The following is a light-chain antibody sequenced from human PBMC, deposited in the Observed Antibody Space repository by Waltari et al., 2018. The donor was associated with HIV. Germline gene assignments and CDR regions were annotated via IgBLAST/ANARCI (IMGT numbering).Light chain of an antibody. CDR1: TPNIGSSN. J-gene: IGLJ2*01. CDR3: STWDERLNVVV. CDR2: ADA. V-gene: IGLV1-44*01. Sequence: QSVLTQPPSASGAPGQRVTISCSGSTPNIGSSNVNWYQQFSRAAPKLLIYADAQLPSGVPDRLSGFRAGTSASLVISGLQSEDEADYYCSTWDERLNVVVFGGGTRLTVV.